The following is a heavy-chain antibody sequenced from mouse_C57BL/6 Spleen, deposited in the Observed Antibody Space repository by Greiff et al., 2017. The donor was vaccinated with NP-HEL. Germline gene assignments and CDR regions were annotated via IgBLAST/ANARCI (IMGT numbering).Heavy chain of an antibody. V-gene: IGHV5-12*01. CDR2: ISNGGGST. CDR1: GFTFSDYY. Sequence: EVHLVESGGGLVQPGGSLKLSCAASGFTFSDYYMYWVRQTPEKRLEWVAYISNGGGSTYYPDTVKGRFTISRDNAKNTLYLQMSRLKSEDTAMYYCARQYDYCYYYAMDYWGQGNSVTVSS. CDR3: ARQYDYCYYYAMDY. D-gene: IGHD2-4*01. J-gene: IGHJ4*01.